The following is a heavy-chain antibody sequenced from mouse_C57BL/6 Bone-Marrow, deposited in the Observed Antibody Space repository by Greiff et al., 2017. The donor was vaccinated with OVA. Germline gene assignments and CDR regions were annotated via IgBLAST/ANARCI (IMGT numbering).Heavy chain of an antibody. CDR2: ISGGGGNT. V-gene: IGHV5-9*01. J-gene: IGHJ1*03. D-gene: IGHD2-3*01. Sequence: EVKLQESGGGLVKPGGSLKLSCAASGFTFSSYTMSWVRQTPEKRLEWVATISGGGGNTYYPDSVKGRFTISRDNAKNTLYLQMSSLRSEDTALYYCARNYDGYYDWYFDVWGTGTTVTVSS. CDR1: GFTFSSYT. CDR3: ARNYDGYYDWYFDV.